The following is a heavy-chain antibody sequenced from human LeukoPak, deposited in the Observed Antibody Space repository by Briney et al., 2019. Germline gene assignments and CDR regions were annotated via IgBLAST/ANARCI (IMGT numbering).Heavy chain of an antibody. V-gene: IGHV4-4*07. CDR1: GGSISSYY. J-gene: IGHJ5*02. CDR2: IYTSGST. D-gene: IGHD3-10*01. Sequence: SETLSLTCTVSGGSISSYYWSWIRQPAGKGLEWIGRIYTSGSTNYNPSLKSRVTMSVDTSKNQFSLKLSSVTAADTAVYYCARGVWSPMVRGVIIRNWFDPWGQGTLVTVSS. CDR3: ARGVWSPMVRGVIIRNWFDP.